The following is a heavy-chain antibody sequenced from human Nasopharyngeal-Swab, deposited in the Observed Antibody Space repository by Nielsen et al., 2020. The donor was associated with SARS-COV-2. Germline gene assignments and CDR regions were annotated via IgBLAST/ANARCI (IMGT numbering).Heavy chain of an antibody. Sequence: SETLSLTCDVSGGSIRSSNWWTWVRQPPGKGLEWIGEIYHGGNTNYNPSLKSRVSISVDKSKNQLSLKLTSVTATDTAVYYCARAQRGLAATIFYDYMDVWGKGTTVTVSS. D-gene: IGHD6-25*01. CDR1: GGSIRSSNW. J-gene: IGHJ6*03. CDR2: IYHGGNT. V-gene: IGHV4-4*02. CDR3: ARAQRGLAATIFYDYMDV.